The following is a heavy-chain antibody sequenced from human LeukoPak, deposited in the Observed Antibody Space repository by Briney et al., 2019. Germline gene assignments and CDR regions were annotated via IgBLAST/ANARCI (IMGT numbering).Heavy chain of an antibody. Sequence: GGSLRLSCAASGFTFSSYSMNWVRQAPGKGLEWVSYISSRSATIYYADSVKGRFTISRDNAKNSLYLQMNSLRAEDTAVYYCARETPGSSSWTVFDYWGQGTLVTVSP. CDR3: ARETPGSSSWTVFDY. J-gene: IGHJ4*02. V-gene: IGHV3-48*01. D-gene: IGHD6-13*01. CDR1: GFTFSSYS. CDR2: ISSRSATI.